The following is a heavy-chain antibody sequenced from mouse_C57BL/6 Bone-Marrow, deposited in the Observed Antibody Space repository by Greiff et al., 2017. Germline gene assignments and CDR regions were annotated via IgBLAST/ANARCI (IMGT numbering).Heavy chain of an antibody. CDR2: IYPNSGST. Sequence: QVQLQQSGAELVKPGASVKLSCKASGYTFTSYWMHWVKQRPGQGLEWIGMIYPNSGSTNYNEKFKSKATLTADKSSSTAYMQLSSLTSEDSAVYYCARAEWFSFDYWGQGTLVTVSA. D-gene: IGHD1-3*01. CDR1: GYTFTSYW. J-gene: IGHJ3*01. V-gene: IGHV1-64*01. CDR3: ARAEWFSFDY.